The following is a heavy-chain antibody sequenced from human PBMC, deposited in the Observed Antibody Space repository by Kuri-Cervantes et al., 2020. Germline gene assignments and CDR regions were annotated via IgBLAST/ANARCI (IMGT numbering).Heavy chain of an antibody. CDR3: AKGGSFLTGSSGDY. V-gene: IGHV3-74*01. CDR2: INSDGRST. Sequence: GESLKISCAASGFTLSSYWMHWVRQVSGMRLVWVSRINSDGRSTTYADSVKGRFTISRDNAKNSLYLQMNSLRAEDTALHYCAKGGSFLTGSSGDYWGQGTLVTVSS. D-gene: IGHD3-9*01. J-gene: IGHJ4*02. CDR1: GFTLSSYW.